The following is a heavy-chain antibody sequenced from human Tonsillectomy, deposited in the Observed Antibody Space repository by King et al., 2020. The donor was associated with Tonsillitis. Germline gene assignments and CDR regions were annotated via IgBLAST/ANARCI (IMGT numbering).Heavy chain of an antibody. D-gene: IGHD6-6*01. CDR2: LWYYGSNK. Sequence: VQLVESGGGVVQPGRSLRLSCAASGFTFSSYGMHWFRQAPGKGLEWVAVLWYYGSNKYYTDSVKGRFTISRDNSKNTLYLQMNSLRAEDTAVYYCARDLSSIAARPYSSSWNYYFDYWGQGTLVTVSS. CDR3: ARDLSSIAARPYSSSWNYYFDY. CDR1: GFTFSSYG. J-gene: IGHJ4*02. V-gene: IGHV3-33*01.